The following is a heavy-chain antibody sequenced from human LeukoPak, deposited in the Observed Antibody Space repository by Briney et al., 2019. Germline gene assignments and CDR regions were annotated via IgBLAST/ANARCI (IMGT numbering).Heavy chain of an antibody. CDR2: IYYSGST. Sequence: SETLSLTCTVSGGSISSYYWSWIRQPPGKGLEWIGYIYYSGSTNYNPSLKSRVTISVDTSKNQFALKLSSVTAADTAVYYCATPEYRSSWYWFDPGGQGTLVTVPS. CDR1: GGSISSYY. V-gene: IGHV4-59*01. D-gene: IGHD6-13*01. CDR3: ATPEYRSSWYWFDP. J-gene: IGHJ5*02.